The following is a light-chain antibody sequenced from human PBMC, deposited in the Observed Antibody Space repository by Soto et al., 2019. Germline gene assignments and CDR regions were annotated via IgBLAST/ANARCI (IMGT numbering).Light chain of an antibody. CDR3: QQYGSSPLT. CDR2: GAS. Sequence: EIVLTQSPGTLSLSPGERATLSCRASQSVSSSYLAWYQQKPGQAPRLLIYGASSRATGIPDRFSGSGSGTDFILTISRLEPEDVAVYYCQQYGSSPLTFGGVTKVEIK. V-gene: IGKV3-20*01. CDR1: QSVSSSY. J-gene: IGKJ4*01.